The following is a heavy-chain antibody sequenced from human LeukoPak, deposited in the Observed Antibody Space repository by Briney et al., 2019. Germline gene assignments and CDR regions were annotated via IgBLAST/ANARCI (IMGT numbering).Heavy chain of an antibody. V-gene: IGHV1-24*01. Sequence: ASVKVSCKVSGFAFTEMSIHWVRQTPRKGLEWMGGFDPESGERVYAQSFRGRVTLSEDTSTDTAYMELSGLTSEDTAVYYCADFGVVTHWFDPWGQGTLVTVSS. CDR3: ADFGVVTHWFDP. CDR2: FDPESGER. J-gene: IGHJ5*02. CDR1: GFAFTEMS. D-gene: IGHD3-3*01.